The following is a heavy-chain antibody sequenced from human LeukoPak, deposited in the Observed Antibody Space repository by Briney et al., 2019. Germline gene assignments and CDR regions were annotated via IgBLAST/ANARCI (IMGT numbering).Heavy chain of an antibody. V-gene: IGHV1-2*02. CDR1: GYTFTYYY. J-gene: IGHJ4*02. CDR2: LNPNSGDT. Sequence: GASVKVSCKASGYTFTYYYMHWVRQAPGQGLEWMGWLNPNSGDTNYAQKFQGRVSMTRDTSISTAYMDLSDLRSDDTAVYYCARGRNIEMTTMSGGSDYWGQGTLVTVSS. D-gene: IGHD5-24*01. CDR3: ARGRNIEMTTMSGGSDY.